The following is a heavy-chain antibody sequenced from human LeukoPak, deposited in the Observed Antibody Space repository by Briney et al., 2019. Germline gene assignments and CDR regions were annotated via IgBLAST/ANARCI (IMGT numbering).Heavy chain of an antibody. CDR3: AGAEAVYYDSSGHLYYYYYMDV. CDR2: ISYDGSTK. D-gene: IGHD3-22*01. J-gene: IGHJ6*03. V-gene: IGHV3-30*04. Sequence: GGSLRLSCAASGFTFSSYAMHWVRQAPGKGLEWLAFISYDGSTKYYADSVKGRFTISRDNSKNTLYLQVNSLTDEDTDVYYCAGAEAVYYDSSGHLYYYYYMDVWGKGTTVTVSS. CDR1: GFTFSSYA.